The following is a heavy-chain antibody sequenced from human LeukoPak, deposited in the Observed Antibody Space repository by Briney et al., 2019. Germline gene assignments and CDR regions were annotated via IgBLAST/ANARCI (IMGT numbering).Heavy chain of an antibody. CDR3: ARGVPYDFWSGYLGVSFDY. J-gene: IGHJ4*02. V-gene: IGHV1-18*01. D-gene: IGHD3-3*01. CDR1: GYTFTSYG. CDR2: ISAYNGNT. Sequence: GASVKVSCKASGYTFTSYGISWVRQAPGQGLEWMGWISAYNGNTNYAQKLQGRVTMTTDTSTSTAYMELRSLRSEDTAVYYCARGVPYDFWSGYLGVSFDYWGQGTLVTVSS.